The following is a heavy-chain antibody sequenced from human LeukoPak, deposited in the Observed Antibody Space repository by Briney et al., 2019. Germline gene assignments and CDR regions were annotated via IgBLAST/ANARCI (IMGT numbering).Heavy chain of an antibody. CDR3: ARGLFRIAALRY. CDR1: GGSFSGYY. J-gene: IGHJ4*02. Sequence: SETLSLTCAVYGGSFSGYYWSWIRQPPGKGLEWIGEINHSGSTNSNPSLKSRVTISVDASKNQFSLNLSSVTAADTAIYYCARGLFRIAALRYWGQGTLVTVSS. D-gene: IGHD6-13*01. V-gene: IGHV4-34*01. CDR2: INHSGST.